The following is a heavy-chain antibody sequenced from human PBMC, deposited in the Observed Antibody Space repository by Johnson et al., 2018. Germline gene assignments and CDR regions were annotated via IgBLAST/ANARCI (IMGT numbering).Heavy chain of an antibody. D-gene: IGHD4-11*01. J-gene: IGHJ6*04. CDR3: ARAYHSATGDV. CDR1: GFSLSTYW. Sequence: VQLVQSGGDLVQPGGSLRLSCAGFGFSLSTYWMSWVRPAPGKGLEWVANIDQDGSDKYYVDSVKGRFTISRDNAKDSLDLQRNSLRAEDTAVDYCARAYHSATGDVWGKGTTVTVSS. V-gene: IGHV3-7*01. CDR2: IDQDGSDK.